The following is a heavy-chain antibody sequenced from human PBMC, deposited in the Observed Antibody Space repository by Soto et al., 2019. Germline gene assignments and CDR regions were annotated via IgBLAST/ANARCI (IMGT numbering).Heavy chain of an antibody. J-gene: IGHJ4*02. V-gene: IGHV3-43*01. Sequence: EVQLVESGGVVVQPGGSLRLSCAASGFTFDDYTMHWVRQAPGKGLEWVSLISWDGGSTYYADSVKGRFTISRDNSKNSLYLQMNRLRTEDTALYYCAKGPGELGSFDYWGQGTLVTVSS. CDR1: GFTFDDYT. CDR3: AKGPGELGSFDY. CDR2: ISWDGGST. D-gene: IGHD7-27*01.